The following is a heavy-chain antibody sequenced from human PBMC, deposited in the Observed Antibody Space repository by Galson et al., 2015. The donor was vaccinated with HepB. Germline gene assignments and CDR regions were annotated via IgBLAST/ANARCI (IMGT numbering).Heavy chain of an antibody. Sequence: SLRLPCAASGFTFSNYAMSWVRQSPGKGLEWVASIGGSGGNTYYTDSVKGRFTISRDNSKNMLYLQMNSLRVEESAIYYCAKAERSAGAGEISDHWGQGTLVNVSS. J-gene: IGHJ4*02. D-gene: IGHD6-19*01. CDR2: IGGSGGNT. CDR3: AKAERSAGAGEISDH. CDR1: GFTFSNYA. V-gene: IGHV3-23*01.